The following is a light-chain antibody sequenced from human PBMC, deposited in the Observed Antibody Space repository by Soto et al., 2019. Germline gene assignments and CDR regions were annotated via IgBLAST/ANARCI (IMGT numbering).Light chain of an antibody. V-gene: IGKV1-6*01. CDR3: LQDYNFPWT. CDR2: GAF. Sequence: AIQMTQSPSSLSAPIGDRVTITCRASQGIRNDLGWYQQIPGKAPKLLIYGAFNLQSGVPSRFSGSGSGTDFTLTISSLQPEDFATYYCLQDYNFPWTFGQGTKVEIK. CDR1: QGIRND. J-gene: IGKJ1*01.